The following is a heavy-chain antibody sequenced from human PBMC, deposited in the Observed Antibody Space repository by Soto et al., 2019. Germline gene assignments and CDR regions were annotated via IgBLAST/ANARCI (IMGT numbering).Heavy chain of an antibody. CDR3: AKDGYCSTTSCYYPDY. J-gene: IGHJ4*02. CDR2: IKEDGSKK. Sequence: PGGSLRLSCAASGFTFSRHWMTWVRQAPGKGLECVANIKEDGSKKYYVDSVKGRFTISRDNAKNTLYLQMNSLRAEDTAVYYCAKDGYCSTTSCYYPDYWGQGTPVTVSS. CDR1: GFTFSRHW. V-gene: IGHV3-7*01. D-gene: IGHD2-2*03.